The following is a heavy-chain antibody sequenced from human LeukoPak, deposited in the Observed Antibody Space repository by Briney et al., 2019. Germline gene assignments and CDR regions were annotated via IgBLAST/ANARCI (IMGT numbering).Heavy chain of an antibody. CDR1: GDSVSSSNYY. Sequence: PSETLSLTCAVSGDSVSSSNYYWSWIRQPPGKGLEWIGYIYYSGSTNYNPSLKSRVTISVDTSKNQFSLKLSSVTAADTAVYYCARDRTYGDYVVESYYGMDVWGQGTTVTVSS. CDR2: IYYSGST. J-gene: IGHJ6*02. D-gene: IGHD4-17*01. CDR3: ARDRTYGDYVVESYYGMDV. V-gene: IGHV4-61*01.